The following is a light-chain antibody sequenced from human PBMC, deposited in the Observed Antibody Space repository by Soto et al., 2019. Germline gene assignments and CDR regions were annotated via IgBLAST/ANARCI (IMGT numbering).Light chain of an antibody. V-gene: IGLV2-14*01. CDR2: AVS. Sequence: QSALTQPASLSGSPGQSITIPFNGTSNDIGTYDYVSWYQQHSGKAPKLMMYAVSNRPSGVSNRFSGSKSTNTASLTISGLQDEDEADYYCSSYTNSRKRAVFGRGTKVTVL. CDR1: SNDIGTYDY. CDR3: SSYTNSRKRAV. J-gene: IGLJ1*01.